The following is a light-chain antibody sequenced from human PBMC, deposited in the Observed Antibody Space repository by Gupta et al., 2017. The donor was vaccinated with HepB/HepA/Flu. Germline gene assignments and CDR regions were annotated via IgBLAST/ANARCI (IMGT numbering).Light chain of an antibody. V-gene: IGLV2-14*01. CDR3: SSYKQQHPWV. Sequence: QSALTQPASVSGSPGQSITISCTGTSSDVGDYNYVSWYQQHPGKAPKLMIYDVSNRPSGVSNRFSGSKSGNTASLTISGLQAEDEADYYCSSYKQQHPWVFGGGTKLTV. CDR2: DVS. J-gene: IGLJ3*02. CDR1: SSDVGDYNY.